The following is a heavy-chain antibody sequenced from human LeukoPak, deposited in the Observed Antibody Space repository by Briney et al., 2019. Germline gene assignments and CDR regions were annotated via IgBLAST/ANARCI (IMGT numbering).Heavy chain of an antibody. CDR1: GFTFSTSP. CDR3: ARDNWGYYDTFDI. D-gene: IGHD7-27*01. V-gene: IGHV3-7*01. J-gene: IGHJ3*02. Sequence: GGSLRLSCAASGFTFSTSPMNWVRQAPGKGLEWVANIKQDGSEKYYVDSVKGRFTISRDNAKNSLYLQMNSLRAEDTAVYYCARDNWGYYDTFDIWGQGTMVTVSS. CDR2: IKQDGSEK.